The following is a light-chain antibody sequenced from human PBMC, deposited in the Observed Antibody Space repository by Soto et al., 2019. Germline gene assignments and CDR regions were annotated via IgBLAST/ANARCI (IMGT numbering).Light chain of an antibody. Sequence: EIVLTQSPATLSLSPGERATLSCRASQSVSSNLAWYQQKPGQAPRLLIYGASNRATGIPDRFSGSGSGTDFTLTISSLEPEDFEVYYCQQYGNSPFTFGGGTNVEIK. CDR1: QSVSSN. CDR3: QQYGNSPFT. J-gene: IGKJ4*01. V-gene: IGKV3-20*01. CDR2: GAS.